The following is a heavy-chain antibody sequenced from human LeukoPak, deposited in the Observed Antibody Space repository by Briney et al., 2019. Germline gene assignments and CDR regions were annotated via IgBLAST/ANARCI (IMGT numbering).Heavy chain of an antibody. D-gene: IGHD6-19*01. CDR1: GGSFSGYY. Sequence: SETLSLTCAVYGGSFSGYYWSWIRQPPGKGLEWIGEINHSGSTNYNPSLKSRVTISVDTSKNRFSLKLSSVTAADTAVYYCASSISGWYRVDYWGQGTLVTVSS. V-gene: IGHV4-34*01. J-gene: IGHJ4*02. CDR2: INHSGST. CDR3: ASSISGWYRVDY.